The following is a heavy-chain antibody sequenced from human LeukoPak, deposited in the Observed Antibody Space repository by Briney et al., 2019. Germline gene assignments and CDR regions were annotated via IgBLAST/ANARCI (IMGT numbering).Heavy chain of an antibody. D-gene: IGHD2-2*01. CDR2: INPNSGGT. CDR3: ARAGQLLTYYYYYMDV. J-gene: IGHJ6*03. Sequence: ASVKVSCKASGGTFSSYAISWVRQAPGQGLEWMGWINPNSGGTNYAQKFQGRVTMTRDTSISTAYMELSRLRSDDTAVYYCARAGQLLTYYYYYMDVWGKGTTVTVSS. V-gene: IGHV1-2*02. CDR1: GGTFSSYA.